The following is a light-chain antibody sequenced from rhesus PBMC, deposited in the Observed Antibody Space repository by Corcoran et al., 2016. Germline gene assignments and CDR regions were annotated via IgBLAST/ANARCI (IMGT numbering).Light chain of an antibody. CDR3: QHCYRPPLP. CDR1: QGINKD. CDR2: EAS. V-gene: IGKV1-18*01. J-gene: IGKJ4*01. Sequence: DIQMTQSPSSLSASVGDRVTITCRASQGINKDLAWYQQKPGETPKLLIYEASSLQAGIPSRCSGSGSGTDFTLTLSSLQPDDFATYFCQHCYRPPLPFGGGSKVEIK.